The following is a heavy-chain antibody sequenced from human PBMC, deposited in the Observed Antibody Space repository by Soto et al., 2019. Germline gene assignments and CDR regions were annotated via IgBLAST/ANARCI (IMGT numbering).Heavy chain of an antibody. CDR3: GKSLTSVTTFFDY. CDR1: GFAFISYG. V-gene: IGHV3-33*06. Sequence: WGSLRLSCAASGFAFISYGIRWCRHSPLKWLEWVAVIWYDGSNKYYADSVKGRFTISRDSSKSTLYLQMNSLRAEDTAVYYCGKSLTSVTTFFDYWGQGALVTVSS. J-gene: IGHJ4*02. D-gene: IGHD4-17*01. CDR2: IWYDGSNK.